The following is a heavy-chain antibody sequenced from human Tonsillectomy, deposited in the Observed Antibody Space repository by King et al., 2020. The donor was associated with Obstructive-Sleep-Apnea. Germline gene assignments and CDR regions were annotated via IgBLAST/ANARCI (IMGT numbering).Heavy chain of an antibody. CDR3: AKDASGYSRNWPNWFDP. V-gene: IGHV3-9*01. CDR1: GFTFDDYA. D-gene: IGHD6-13*01. Sequence: VQLVESGGGLVQPGRSLRLSCAASGFTFDDYAMHWVRQAPGKGLEWVSGISWNSGSIGYADSVKGRFTISRDNAKNSLYLQMNSLRAEDTALYDCAKDASGYSRNWPNWFDPWGQGTLVTVSS. CDR2: ISWNSGSI. J-gene: IGHJ5*02.